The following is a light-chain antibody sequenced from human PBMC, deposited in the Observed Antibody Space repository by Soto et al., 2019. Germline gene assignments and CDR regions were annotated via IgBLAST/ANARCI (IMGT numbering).Light chain of an antibody. V-gene: IGKV3-11*01. CDR1: QSVTNY. Sequence: EIVLTQSPATLSLSPGERATLSCRASQSVTNYLAWYQHKPGQAPRLLIYDASNRVTGIPARFSGSGSGTDFTLTISSLEPEDFAVYYCQQRSNWPPWTFGQGNKVEIK. J-gene: IGKJ1*01. CDR3: QQRSNWPPWT. CDR2: DAS.